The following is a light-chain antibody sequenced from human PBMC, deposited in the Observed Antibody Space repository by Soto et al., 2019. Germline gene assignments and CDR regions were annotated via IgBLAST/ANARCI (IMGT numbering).Light chain of an antibody. V-gene: IGLV2-14*01. Sequence: QSVLTQPASVSGSPGQSIAISCTGTSSDVGSYNHVSWYQQYPGKAPKLMIYEVTNRPSGVSNRFSGSKSGSTASLTISGRQAEDEAEYYCNSLSATGTSYVFGTGTKLTVL. CDR1: SSDVGSYNH. CDR3: NSLSATGTSYV. J-gene: IGLJ1*01. CDR2: EVT.